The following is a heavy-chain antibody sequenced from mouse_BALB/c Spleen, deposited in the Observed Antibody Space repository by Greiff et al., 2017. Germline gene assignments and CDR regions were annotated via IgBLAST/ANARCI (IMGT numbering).Heavy chain of an antibody. J-gene: IGHJ4*01. CDR1: GFTFSSFG. CDR2: ISSGSSTI. Sequence: EVKLMESGGGLVQPGGSRKLSCAASGFTFSSFGMHWVRQAPEKGLEWVAYISSGSSTIYYADTVKGRFTISRDNPKNTLSLQMTSLRSEDTAMYYCARAPPLGRAMDYWGQGTSVTVSS. CDR3: ARAPPLGRAMDY. D-gene: IGHD4-1*01. V-gene: IGHV5-17*02.